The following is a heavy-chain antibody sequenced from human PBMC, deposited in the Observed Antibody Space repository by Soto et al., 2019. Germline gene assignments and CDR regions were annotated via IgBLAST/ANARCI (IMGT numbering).Heavy chain of an antibody. CDR2: ISYDGSNK. V-gene: IGHV3-30-3*01. J-gene: IGHJ6*02. D-gene: IGHD3-10*01. CDR1: GFTFSSYA. CDR3: ARASSYGSYYYYGMDV. Sequence: QVQLVESGGGVVQPGRSLRLSCAASGFTFSSYAMHWVRQAPGKGLEWVAVISYDGSNKYYADSVKGRFTISRDNSKNTLYLQMNSLRAEDKAVYYCARASSYGSYYYYGMDVWGQGTTVTVSS.